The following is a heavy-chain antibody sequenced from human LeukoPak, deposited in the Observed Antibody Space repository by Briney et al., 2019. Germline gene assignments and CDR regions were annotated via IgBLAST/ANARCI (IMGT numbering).Heavy chain of an antibody. J-gene: IGHJ5*02. Sequence: PSETLSLTCTVSGGSISSSSYYWGWIRQPPGKGLEWIGSIYYGGSTYYNPSLKSRVTISVDTSKNQFSLKLSSVTAADTAVYYCARGITYDILTGSFDPWGQGTLVTVSS. CDR3: ARGITYDILTGSFDP. CDR1: GGSISSSSYY. D-gene: IGHD3-9*01. V-gene: IGHV4-39*01. CDR2: IYYGGST.